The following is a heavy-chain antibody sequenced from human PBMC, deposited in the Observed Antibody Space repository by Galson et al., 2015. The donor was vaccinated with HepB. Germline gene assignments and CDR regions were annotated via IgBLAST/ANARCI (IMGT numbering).Heavy chain of an antibody. J-gene: IGHJ3*01. V-gene: IGHV3-64D*08. CDR2: ITNDGAGT. CDR1: GFNFNYYA. CDR3: VKEDILSGFLVGSFHV. Sequence: SLRLSCAAYGFNFNYYAMHWVRQAPGRGLEYISGITNDGAGTNYADFVRGRFTISRDNSRKSLNRQMTSLRPDDPALYYCVKEDILSGFLVGSFHVWGQGTMVTVSS. D-gene: IGHD3-9*01.